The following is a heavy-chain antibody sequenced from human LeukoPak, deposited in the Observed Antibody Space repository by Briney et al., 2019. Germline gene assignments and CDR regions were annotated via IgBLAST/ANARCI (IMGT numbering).Heavy chain of an antibody. D-gene: IGHD3-3*01. V-gene: IGHV3-21*01. CDR3: ARGSIDYYDFWSGYL. CDR2: ISSSSSYI. Sequence: GGSLRLSCAASGFTFSSYSMNWVRQAPGKGLEWVSSISSSSSYIYYADSVKGRFTISRDNAKNSLYLQMNSLRAEDTAVYYCARGSIDYYDFWSGYLWGQGTLVTVSS. CDR1: GFTFSSYS. J-gene: IGHJ4*02.